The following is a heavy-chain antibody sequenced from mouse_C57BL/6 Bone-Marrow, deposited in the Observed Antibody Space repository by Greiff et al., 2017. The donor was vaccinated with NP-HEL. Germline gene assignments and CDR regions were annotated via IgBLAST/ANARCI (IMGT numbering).Heavy chain of an antibody. Sequence: EVQLQQSGPELVKPGASVKISCKASGYTFTDYYMNWVKQSHGKSLEWIGDINPNNGGTSYNQKFKGKATLTVDKSSSTAYMELRSLTSEDSAVYYCASSYGSFPYAMDYWGQGTSVTVSS. J-gene: IGHJ4*01. CDR3: ASSYGSFPYAMDY. D-gene: IGHD1-1*01. V-gene: IGHV1-26*01. CDR2: INPNNGGT. CDR1: GYTFTDYY.